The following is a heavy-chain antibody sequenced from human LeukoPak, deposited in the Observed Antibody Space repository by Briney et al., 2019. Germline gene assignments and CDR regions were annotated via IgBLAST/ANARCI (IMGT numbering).Heavy chain of an antibody. Sequence: GGSLRLSCAASGFTFSSYWMHWVLQAPGKGLVWVSRINSDGSSTSYADSVKGRFTISRDNAKNTLYLQMNSLRAEDTAVYYCARVGRRSSRFDYWGQGTLVTVSS. V-gene: IGHV3-74*01. CDR1: GFTFSSYW. CDR2: INSDGSST. D-gene: IGHD2-2*01. J-gene: IGHJ4*02. CDR3: ARVGRRSSRFDY.